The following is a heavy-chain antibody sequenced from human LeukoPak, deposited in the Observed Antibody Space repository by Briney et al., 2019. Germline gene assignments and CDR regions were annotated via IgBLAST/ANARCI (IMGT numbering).Heavy chain of an antibody. Sequence: GGSLRLSCAASGFTFSSYGMHWVRQAPGKGLAGVAVISYDGSNKYYADSVKGRFTISRDNSKNTLYLQMNSLRAEDTAVYYCARGTGYSYGYGYYFDYWGQGTLVTVSS. CDR3: ARGTGYSYGYGYYFDY. D-gene: IGHD5-18*01. CDR1: GFTFSSYG. CDR2: ISYDGSNK. V-gene: IGHV3-30*03. J-gene: IGHJ4*02.